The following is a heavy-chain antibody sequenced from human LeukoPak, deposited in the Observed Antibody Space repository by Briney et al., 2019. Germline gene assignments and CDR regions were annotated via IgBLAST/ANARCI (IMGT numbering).Heavy chain of an antibody. V-gene: IGHV1-18*01. J-gene: IGHJ4*02. Sequence: ASVKVSCKASGYTFTSYGISWVRQAPGQGLEWMGWISAYNGNTSCAQKLQGRVTMTTDTSTSTAYMELRSLRSDDTAVYYCASLNDYYDSSGYYYFDYWGQGTLVTVSS. CDR2: ISAYNGNT. CDR3: ASLNDYYDSSGYYYFDY. CDR1: GYTFTSYG. D-gene: IGHD3-22*01.